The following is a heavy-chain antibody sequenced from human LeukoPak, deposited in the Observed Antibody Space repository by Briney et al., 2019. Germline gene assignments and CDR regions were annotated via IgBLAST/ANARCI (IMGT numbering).Heavy chain of an antibody. CDR2: ISAYNGNT. CDR3: ARVIGYCSSTSCPGPLDY. Sequence: ASVKVSCKASGYTFTSYGISWVRQAPGQGLEWMGWISAYNGNTNYAQKLQGRVTTTTDTSTSTAYMELRSLRSDDTAVYYCARVIGYCSSTSCPGPLDYWGQGTLVTVSS. J-gene: IGHJ4*02. V-gene: IGHV1-18*01. CDR1: GYTFTSYG. D-gene: IGHD2-2*01.